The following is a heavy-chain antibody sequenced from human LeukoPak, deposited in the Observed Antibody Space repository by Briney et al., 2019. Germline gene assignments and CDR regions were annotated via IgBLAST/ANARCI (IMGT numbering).Heavy chain of an antibody. CDR3: AKLDSSGWSRPFDY. CDR1: GFTFSSYA. J-gene: IGHJ4*02. V-gene: IGHV3-30*18. D-gene: IGHD6-19*01. Sequence: PGGSLRLSCAASGFTFSSYAMHWVRQAPGKGLEWVAVMSHDGSNKYYGDSVKGRFTISRDNSKNTLHLQMNSLRAEDTAVYYCAKLDSSGWSRPFDYWGQGTLVTVSS. CDR2: MSHDGSNK.